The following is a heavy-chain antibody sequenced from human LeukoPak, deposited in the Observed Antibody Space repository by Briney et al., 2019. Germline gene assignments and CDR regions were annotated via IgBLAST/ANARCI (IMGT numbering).Heavy chain of an antibody. J-gene: IGHJ6*02. CDR1: GFTFSSYG. D-gene: IGHD6-13*01. CDR3: AREVGRGSSWYYYYYGMDV. Sequence: GGSLRLSCAASGFTFSSYGMHWVRQAPGKGLEWVAFIRYDGSNKYYADSAKGRFTISRDNSKNTLYLQMNSLRAEDTAVYYCAREVGRGSSWYYYYYGMDVWGQGTTVTVSS. V-gene: IGHV3-30*02. CDR2: IRYDGSNK.